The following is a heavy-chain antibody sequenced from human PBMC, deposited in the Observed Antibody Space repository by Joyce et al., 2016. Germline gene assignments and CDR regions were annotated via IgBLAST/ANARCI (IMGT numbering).Heavy chain of an antibody. D-gene: IGHD3-10*01. Sequence: QVQLQESGPGLVKPSETLSLSCTVSGASVSSRSYPWGWVRQPPGKGLEWIGSSGDTNYNPSLESRVIISTDTSKNQFSLRLTSVTAADTAVYYCAIYKAGGGGSGYWGPGTLVTVSS. J-gene: IGHJ4*02. CDR2: SSGDT. CDR3: AIYKAGGGGSGY. V-gene: IGHV4-61*01. CDR1: GASVSSRSYP.